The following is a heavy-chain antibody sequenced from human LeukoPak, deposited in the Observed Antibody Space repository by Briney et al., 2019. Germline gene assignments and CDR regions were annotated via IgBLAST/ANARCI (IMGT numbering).Heavy chain of an antibody. CDR3: ARGGYSSGWLDWFDP. Sequence: PSETLSLTCTVSGGSISSYYWSWLRQPPGKGLEWIGYIYYSGSTNYNPSLKSRVTISVDTSKNQFSLKLSSVTAADTAVYYCARGGYSSGWLDWFDPWGQGTLVTVSS. CDR2: IYYSGST. CDR1: GGSISSYY. J-gene: IGHJ5*02. V-gene: IGHV4-59*01. D-gene: IGHD6-19*01.